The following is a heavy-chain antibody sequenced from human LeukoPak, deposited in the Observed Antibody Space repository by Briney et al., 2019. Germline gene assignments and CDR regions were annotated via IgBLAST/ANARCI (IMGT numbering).Heavy chain of an antibody. Sequence: GGALRLSCAASGFTFSGDEMNWVRQAPGKGLGWVSYISSSGSTIYYADSVKGRFTISRDNANNSLYLQMNSLRAEDTAVYYCARDSKSSGWYGGFDYWGQGTLVTVSS. D-gene: IGHD6-19*01. CDR1: GFTFSGDE. J-gene: IGHJ4*02. V-gene: IGHV3-48*03. CDR2: ISSSGSTI. CDR3: ARDSKSSGWYGGFDY.